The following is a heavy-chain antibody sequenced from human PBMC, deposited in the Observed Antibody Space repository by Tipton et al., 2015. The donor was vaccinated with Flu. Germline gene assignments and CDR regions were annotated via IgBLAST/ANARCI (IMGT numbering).Heavy chain of an antibody. CDR3: ARELLQADTAMVRAFDI. V-gene: IGHV4-4*07. D-gene: IGHD5-18*01. CDR2: IYTSGST. Sequence: TLSLTCTVSGGSISSYYWSWIRQPAGKGLEWIGRIYTSGSTNYNPSLKSRVTMSVDTSKNQFSLKLSSVTAADTAVYYCARELLQADTAMVRAFDIWGQGTMVTVSS. CDR1: GGSISSYY. J-gene: IGHJ3*02.